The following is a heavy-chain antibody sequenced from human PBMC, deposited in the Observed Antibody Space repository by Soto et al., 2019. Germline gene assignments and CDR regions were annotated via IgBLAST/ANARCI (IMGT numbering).Heavy chain of an antibody. J-gene: IGHJ6*03. CDR2: MNPNSGNT. V-gene: IGHV1-8*01. CDR1: GYTFTSYD. D-gene: IGHD4-17*01. Sequence: ASVKVSCKASGYTFTSYDINWVRQATGQGLEWMGWMNPNSGNTGYAQKFQGRVTMTRNTSISTAYMELSSLRSEDTAVYYCARGGDYAAVAYYMDVWGKGTTVTVSS. CDR3: ARGGDYAAVAYYMDV.